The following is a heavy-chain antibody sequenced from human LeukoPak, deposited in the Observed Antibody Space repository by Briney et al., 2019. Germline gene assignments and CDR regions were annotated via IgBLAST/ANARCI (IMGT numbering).Heavy chain of an antibody. CDR1: GGSISSGGYY. J-gene: IGHJ3*02. D-gene: IGHD5-18*01. CDR3: ARYSYGCFDI. Sequence: SETLSLTCTVSGGSISSGGYYWSWIRQPPGKGLEWIGYIYYSGSTNYNPSLKSRVTISVDTSKNQFSLKLSSVTAADTAVYYCARYSYGCFDIWGQGTMVTVSS. CDR2: IYYSGST. V-gene: IGHV4-61*08.